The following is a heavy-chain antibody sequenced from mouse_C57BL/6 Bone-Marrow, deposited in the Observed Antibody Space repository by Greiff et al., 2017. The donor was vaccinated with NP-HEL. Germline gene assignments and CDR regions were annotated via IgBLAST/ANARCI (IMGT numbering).Heavy chain of an antibody. Sequence: EVQGVESGGGLVKPGGSLKLSCAASGFTFSSYGMSWVRQTPDKRLEWVASISSGGSYTYYADSVTGRFPISRDNAKYTLFLQISSTKSEDTAMYYCASPYDYDVGRFYYGGRGTLITVSA. D-gene: IGHD2-4*01. CDR1: GFTFSSYG. CDR2: ISSGGSYT. CDR3: ASPYDYDVGRFYY. V-gene: IGHV5-6*01. J-gene: IGHJ3*01.